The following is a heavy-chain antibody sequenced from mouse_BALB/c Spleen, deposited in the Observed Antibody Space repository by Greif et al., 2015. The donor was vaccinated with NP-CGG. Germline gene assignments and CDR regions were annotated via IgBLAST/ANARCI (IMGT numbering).Heavy chain of an antibody. J-gene: IGHJ1*01. V-gene: IGHV1-18*01. CDR2: IYPNNVTP. CDR3: ARKAVGYDWYFDV. CDR1: GYTFTEYT. D-gene: IGHD1-2*01. Sequence: EVKLEESGPELVRPGASVKISCKTSGYTFTEYTMHWVKQSRGESLEWIGGIYPNNVTPIYNQKFKGKATLTVDKSSSTAYMELRSLTSEDAAVYYCARKAVGYDWYFDVWGAGTTVTVSS.